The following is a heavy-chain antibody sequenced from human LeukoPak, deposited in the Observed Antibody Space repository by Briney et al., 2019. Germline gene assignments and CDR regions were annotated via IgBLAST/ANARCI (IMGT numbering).Heavy chain of an antibody. CDR3: ARGGGVADYYPFIGWYFDL. CDR2: ISYDGKTK. J-gene: IGHJ2*01. V-gene: IGHV3-30*04. CDR1: GFIFGDYA. D-gene: IGHD1-26*01. Sequence: GGSLRLSCEVSGFIFGDYAMHWVRQAPGKGLEWVAAISYDGKTKYYEDSVKGRFTISRDNSKNTLFLQMTSVKVEGTTMYYCARGGGVADYYPFIGWYFDLWGRGALVTVSA.